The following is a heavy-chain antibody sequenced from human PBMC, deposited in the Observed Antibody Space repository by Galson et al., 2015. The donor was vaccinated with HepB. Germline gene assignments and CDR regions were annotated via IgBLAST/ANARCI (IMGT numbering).Heavy chain of an antibody. CDR1: GFTFSDYY. CDR2: ISSSGSTI. V-gene: IGHV3-11*01. CDR3: ATSLGPDPRYYYYYYMDV. J-gene: IGHJ6*03. Sequence: SLRLSCAASGFTFSDYYMSWIRQAPGKGLEWVSYISSSGSTIYYADSVKGRFTISRDNAKNSLYLQMNSLRAEDTAVYYCATSLGPDPRYYYYYYMDVWGKGTTVTVSS.